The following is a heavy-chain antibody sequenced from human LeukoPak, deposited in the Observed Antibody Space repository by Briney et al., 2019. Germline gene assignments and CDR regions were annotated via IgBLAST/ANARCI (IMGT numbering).Heavy chain of an antibody. V-gene: IGHV4-59*01. CDR3: ASGPEWLRYPDY. CDR2: IYFSGST. J-gene: IGHJ4*02. CDR1: GASINSNY. D-gene: IGHD5-12*01. Sequence: PSETLSLTCTVSGASINSNYWSWFRQPPGKEPEWIGYIYFSGSTNYNPSLWSRVAISVDRSRNQFSLKLTSMTAADTAVYYCASGPEWLRYPDYWGQGTLVTVSS.